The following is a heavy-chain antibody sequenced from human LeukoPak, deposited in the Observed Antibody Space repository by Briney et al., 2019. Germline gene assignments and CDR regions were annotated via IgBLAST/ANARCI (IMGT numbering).Heavy chain of an antibody. CDR2: IYYSGST. J-gene: IGHJ3*02. CDR1: GGSISSYY. Sequence: SETLSLTCTVSGGSISSYYWSWIRQPPGKGLEWIGYIYYSGSTNHNPSLKSRVTISVDTSKNQFSLKLSSVTAADTAVYYCARDADYGGTHDAFDIWGQGTMVTVSS. V-gene: IGHV4-59*01. CDR3: ARDADYGGTHDAFDI. D-gene: IGHD4-23*01.